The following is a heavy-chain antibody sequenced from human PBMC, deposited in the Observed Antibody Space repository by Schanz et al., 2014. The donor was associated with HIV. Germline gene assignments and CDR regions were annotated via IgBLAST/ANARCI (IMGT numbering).Heavy chain of an antibody. V-gene: IGHV1-2*02. J-gene: IGHJ3*02. Sequence: QVQLVQSGAEMKKPGASVKVSCKTSGYTFNDYYIHWVRQAPGEGLEWMGWINPNSGGTNSAQKFQGRVTMSMDTSISTAYMEVRSLRSDDTALYFCARDLVDSSTWYDAFDIWGQGTKVTVSS. CDR2: INPNSGGT. CDR1: GYTFNDYY. D-gene: IGHD6-13*01. CDR3: ARDLVDSSTWYDAFDI.